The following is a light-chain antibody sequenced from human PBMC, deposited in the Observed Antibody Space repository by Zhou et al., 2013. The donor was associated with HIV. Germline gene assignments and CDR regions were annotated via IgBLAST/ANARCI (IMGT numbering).Light chain of an antibody. J-gene: IGKJ1*01. CDR2: DAS. V-gene: IGKV3-11*01. CDR3: QQYAISPRT. Sequence: IVLTQSPATLSLSPGERATLSCRASQSVRNYLAWYQQKPGQAPRLLVYDASKRATGIPGRFSGSGSGTDFTLTISGLEPEDFALYYCQQYAISPRTFGQGTKVEIK. CDR1: QSVRNY.